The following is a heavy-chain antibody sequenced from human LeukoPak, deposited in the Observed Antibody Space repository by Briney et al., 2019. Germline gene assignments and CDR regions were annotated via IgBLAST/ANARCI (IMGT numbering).Heavy chain of an antibody. CDR2: INPGGNEI. J-gene: IGHJ4*02. CDR3: MCWGTDNH. V-gene: IGHV3-7*01. D-gene: IGHD7-27*01. Sequence: GGSLRLSCTFSGLTFRSYWMNWVPQAPGKGLEWVANINPGGNEIRSVDSVKGRSIISRDNAKNSLDLQMSSLRVEDTAVYYCMCWGTDNHWGQGILVTVSS. CDR1: GLTFRSYW.